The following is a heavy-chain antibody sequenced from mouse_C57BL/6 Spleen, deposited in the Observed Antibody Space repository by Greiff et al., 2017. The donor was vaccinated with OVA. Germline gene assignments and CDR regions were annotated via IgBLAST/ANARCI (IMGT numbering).Heavy chain of an antibody. J-gene: IGHJ3*01. CDR3: ERRVNYDSWFAY. CDR2: IHPHSGST. Sequence: VQLQQPGAELVKPGASVKLSCKASGYTFTSYWMHWVKQRPGQGLEWIGMIHPHSGSTNYNEKFKSKATLTLDKSSSTAYMQLSRLPSEYSAVLDCERRVNYDSWFAYWGQGTLVTVSA. D-gene: IGHD2-4*01. CDR1: GYTFTSYW. V-gene: IGHV1-64*01.